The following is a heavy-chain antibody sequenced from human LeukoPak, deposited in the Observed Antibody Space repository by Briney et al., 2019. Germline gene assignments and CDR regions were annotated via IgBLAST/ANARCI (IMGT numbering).Heavy chain of an antibody. CDR3: ARVRSGWYIDY. CDR2: TSTTSSSI. D-gene: IGHD6-19*01. J-gene: IGHJ4*02. V-gene: IGHV3-48*02. CDR1: GFTFSSYS. Sequence: PGGSLRLSCAASGFTFSSYSMNWVRQAPGKGLEWVSFTSTTSSSIYYADSVKGRFTISRDNAKNSLYPQMSSLRDEDTAVYYCARVRSGWYIDYWGQGTLVTVSS.